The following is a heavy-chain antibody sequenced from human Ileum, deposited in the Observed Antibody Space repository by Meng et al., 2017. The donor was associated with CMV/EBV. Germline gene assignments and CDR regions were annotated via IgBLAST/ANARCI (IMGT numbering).Heavy chain of an antibody. CDR1: GFSFSDCS. V-gene: IGHV3-48*04. CDR2: ITGRSYTI. Sequence: GGSLRLSCAASGFSFSDCSMSWVRQSPGKGLEWIAYITGRSYTIYYADSVEGRFTISRDNAENSLYLQLSSLRAEDTGVYYCERVGPDSGYDFDYWGQGTLVTVSS. J-gene: IGHJ4*02. CDR3: ERVGPDSGYDFDY. D-gene: IGHD5-12*01.